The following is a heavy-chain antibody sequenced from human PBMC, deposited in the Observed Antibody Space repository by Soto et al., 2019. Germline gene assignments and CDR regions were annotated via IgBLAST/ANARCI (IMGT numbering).Heavy chain of an antibody. Sequence: QVQLVQSGAEEKKPGASVKVSCKASGYTFTSYVMHWVRQAPGQRLEWMGWINAGNGNTKYSQKFHGRVTSSRDTSASATDMGLCSLSSEDTAVYYCASEAIAAAAVYGMDVWGQGTTVTVSS. V-gene: IGHV1-3*05. CDR2: INAGNGNT. CDR3: ASEAIAAAAVYGMDV. CDR1: GYTFTSYV. D-gene: IGHD6-13*01. J-gene: IGHJ6*02.